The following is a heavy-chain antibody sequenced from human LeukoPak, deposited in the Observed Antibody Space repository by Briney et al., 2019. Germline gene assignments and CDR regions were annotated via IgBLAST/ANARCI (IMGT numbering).Heavy chain of an antibody. CDR1: GFTFSRNW. Sequence: GGSLRLSCAASGFTFSRNWMTWVRQAPGKGLEWVSAISSSSSTIYYADSVKGRFTISRDNAKNSLYLQMNSLRAEDTAVYYCARDSSGWYGPYYFDYWGQGTLVTVSS. J-gene: IGHJ4*02. CDR3: ARDSSGWYGPYYFDY. V-gene: IGHV3-48*01. CDR2: ISSSSSTI. D-gene: IGHD6-19*01.